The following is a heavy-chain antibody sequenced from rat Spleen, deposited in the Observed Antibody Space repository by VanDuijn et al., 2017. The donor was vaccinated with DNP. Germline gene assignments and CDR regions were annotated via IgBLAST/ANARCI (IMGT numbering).Heavy chain of an antibody. V-gene: IGHV2S12*01. CDR2: ISSGGNS. CDR1: GFSLSDYN. CDR3: TRGDSYPGLPFEY. J-gene: IGHJ2*01. D-gene: IGHD1-4*01. Sequence: QVQLRESGPGMVQPSQTLSLTCTVSGFSLSDYNVHWVRQPPGKVLEWIAAISSGGNSYYYSPLKSRLSISRDTSKSQVFLKMNSLQTEDTAIYYCTRGDSYPGLPFEYWGQGVMVTVSS.